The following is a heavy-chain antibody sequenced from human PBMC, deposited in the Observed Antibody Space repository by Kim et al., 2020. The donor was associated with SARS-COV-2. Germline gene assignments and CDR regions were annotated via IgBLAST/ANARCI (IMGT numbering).Heavy chain of an antibody. D-gene: IGHD3-9*01. J-gene: IGHJ3*02. CDR3: AKGQEWYYDILATDAFDI. CDR2: INPNSGGT. V-gene: IGHV1-2*02. Sequence: ASVKVSCKASGYTFTGYYMHWVRQAPGQGLEWMGWINPNSGGTNYAQKFQGRVTMTRDTSISTAYMELSRLRSDDTAVYYCAKGQEWYYDILATDAFDIWGQGTMVTVSS. CDR1: GYTFTGYY.